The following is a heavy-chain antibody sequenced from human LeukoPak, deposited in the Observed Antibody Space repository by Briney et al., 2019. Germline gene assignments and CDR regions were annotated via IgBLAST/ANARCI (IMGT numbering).Heavy chain of an antibody. J-gene: IGHJ6*02. D-gene: IGHD3-3*01. CDR2: ISAYNGNT. CDR3: ARDRDDFWSGSRNGMDV. V-gene: IGHV1-18*01. CDR1: GYTFTSYG. Sequence: GASVKVSCKASGYTFTSYGISWVRQAPGQGLEWMGWISAYNGNTNYAQKLQGRVTMTTDTSTSTAYMELRSLRSDDTAVYYCARDRDDFWSGSRNGMDVWGQGTTVTVSS.